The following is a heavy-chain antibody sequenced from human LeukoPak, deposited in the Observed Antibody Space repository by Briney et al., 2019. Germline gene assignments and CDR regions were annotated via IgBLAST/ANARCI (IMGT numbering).Heavy chain of an antibody. CDR3: ARGQNYDFWCECVTWGEQYY. Sequence: ASVKVSCKASGYTFTGYHIHWVRQAPGRGLEWMGRINPYSGDTNFAQKFQGRVTMTRDTSITTAYMDLSSLTPDDTAVYFWARGQNYDFWCECVTWGEQYY. CDR2: INPYSGDT. CDR1: GYTFTGYH. D-gene: IGHD3-3*01. J-gene: IGHJ6*01. V-gene: IGHV1-2*06.